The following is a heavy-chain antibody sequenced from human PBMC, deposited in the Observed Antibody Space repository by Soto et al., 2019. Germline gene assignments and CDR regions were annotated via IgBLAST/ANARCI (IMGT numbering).Heavy chain of an antibody. J-gene: IGHJ4*02. D-gene: IGHD3-10*01. V-gene: IGHV1-18*01. CDR3: AILKGSH. Sequence: QPPASVKVSCKASGYTFTSYGISWVRQAPGQGLEWMGWISAYNGNTNYAQNLQGRVTMTTDTSTSTVYMELRSLRSDDTAVYYCAILKGSHWGQGTLVTVSS. CDR1: GYTFTSYG. CDR2: ISAYNGNT.